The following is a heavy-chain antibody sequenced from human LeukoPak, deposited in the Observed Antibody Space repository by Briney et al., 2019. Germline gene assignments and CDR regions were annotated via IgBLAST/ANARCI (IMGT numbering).Heavy chain of an antibody. D-gene: IGHD2-15*01. CDR3: ARVVVVAATPLSMDV. V-gene: IGHV4-59*12. J-gene: IGHJ6*03. CDR2: IYYSGRT. CDR1: GGSISSYY. Sequence: PSETLSLTCSVSGGSISSYYWSWIRQPPGKGLEWIGYIYYSGRTNYNPSLKSRVTISVDTSKNQFSLKLSSVTAADTAVYYCARVVVVAATPLSMDVWGKGTTVTVSS.